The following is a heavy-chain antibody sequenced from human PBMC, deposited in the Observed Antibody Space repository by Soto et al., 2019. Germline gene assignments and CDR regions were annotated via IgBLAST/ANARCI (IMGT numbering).Heavy chain of an antibody. Sequence: QVQLVQSGAEVKKPGASVKVSCKASGYTFTSYGISWVRQAPGQGLEWMGWISAYNGNTNYAQNLQGRVTMTTDTSTSTEYTDVRSLRSDDTAVYYCARDDTPSLNWGEGTLITVST. CDR1: GYTFTSYG. D-gene: IGHD2-2*01. J-gene: IGHJ4*02. CDR2: ISAYNGNT. CDR3: ARDDTPSLN. V-gene: IGHV1-18*01.